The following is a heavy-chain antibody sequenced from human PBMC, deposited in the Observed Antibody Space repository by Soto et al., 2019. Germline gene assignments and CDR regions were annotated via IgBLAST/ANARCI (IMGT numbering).Heavy chain of an antibody. Sequence: PSETLSLTCAVYGGSFSGYYWSWIRQPPGKGLEWIGEINHSGSTNYNPSLKSRVTISVDTSKNQFSLKLSSVTAADTAVYYCASPQGWYSPRLGDWFDPRGQGTLVTVSS. CDR3: ASPQGWYSPRLGDWFDP. J-gene: IGHJ5*02. D-gene: IGHD6-19*01. CDR2: INHSGST. V-gene: IGHV4-34*01. CDR1: GGSFSGYY.